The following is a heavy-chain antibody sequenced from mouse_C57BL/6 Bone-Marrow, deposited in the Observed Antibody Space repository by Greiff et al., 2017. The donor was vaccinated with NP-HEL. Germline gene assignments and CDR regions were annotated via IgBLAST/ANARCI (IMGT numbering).Heavy chain of an antibody. J-gene: IGHJ4*01. CDR2: IRNKANGYTT. Sequence: EVKLVESGGGLVQPGGSLSLSCAASGFTFTDYYMSWVRQPPGKALEWLGFIRNKANGYTTEYSASVKGRFTISSDNSQSILYLQMNALGAEDSATYYCARWGDYWGQGTSVTVSS. V-gene: IGHV7-3*01. CDR1: GFTFTDYY. CDR3: ARWGDY.